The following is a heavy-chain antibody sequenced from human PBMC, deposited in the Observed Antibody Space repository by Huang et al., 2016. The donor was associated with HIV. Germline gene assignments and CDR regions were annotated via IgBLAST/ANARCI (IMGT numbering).Heavy chain of an antibody. CDR1: GFTFSSYW. J-gene: IGHJ4*02. V-gene: IGHV3-74*01. CDR3: VRDPRIQSWLNYFDY. CDR2: ISSDGGSS. Sequence: EVQLVESGGGLVQPGGSLRLSCAASGFTFSSYWVHWVRQAPGKGLVWVERISSDGGSSGYADSVKGRFTISRDNAKNTLYLQMNSLRAEDTAVYYCVRDPRIQSWLNYFDYWGQGTLVSVSS. D-gene: IGHD3-22*01.